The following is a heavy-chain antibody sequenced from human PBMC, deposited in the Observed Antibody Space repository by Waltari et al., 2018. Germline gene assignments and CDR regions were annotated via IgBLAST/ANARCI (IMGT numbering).Heavy chain of an antibody. CDR1: GGSFSGYY. V-gene: IGHV4-34*01. D-gene: IGHD2-2*01. CDR3: ARALAYCSSTSCYGYYYYYYGMDV. J-gene: IGHJ6*02. CDR2: INHSGST. Sequence: QVQLQQWGAGLLKPSETLSLTCAVYGGSFSGYYWSWIRQPPGTGLEWIGEINHSGSTNYNPSLKSRVTISVDTSKNQFSLKLSSVTAADTAVYYCARALAYCSSTSCYGYYYYYYGMDVWGQGTTVTVS.